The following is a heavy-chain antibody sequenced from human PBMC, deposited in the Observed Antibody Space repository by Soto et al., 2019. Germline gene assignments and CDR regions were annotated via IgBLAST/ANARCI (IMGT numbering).Heavy chain of an antibody. V-gene: IGHV3-7*03. CDR3: ARDGDSSGWYPPAQVLGDAFDI. J-gene: IGHJ3*02. Sequence: VQLVESGGGLVQPGGSLRLSCAASGFTFSSYWMSWVRQAPGKGLEWVANIKQDGSEKYYVDSVKGRFTISRDNTKNSLYLQMNRLRAEDTAVYYCARDGDSSGWYPPAQVLGDAFDIWGQGTMVTVSS. D-gene: IGHD6-19*01. CDR2: IKQDGSEK. CDR1: GFTFSSYW.